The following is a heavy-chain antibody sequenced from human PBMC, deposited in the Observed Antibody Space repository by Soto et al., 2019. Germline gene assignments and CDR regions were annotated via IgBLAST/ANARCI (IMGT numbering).Heavy chain of an antibody. CDR3: ARGKRYTNDS. Sequence: QVQLVQSGAEVKKPGASVKVSCKASGYTFSNYDINWVRQATGQGLEWMGWMSPNSGRTGYAQKFQGRVTMTRNTSSSTAYMELSSLRSEDTAVYYCARGKRYTNDSCGQGTLVTVSS. D-gene: IGHD2-2*02. V-gene: IGHV1-8*01. CDR2: MSPNSGRT. CDR1: GYTFSNYD. J-gene: IGHJ4*02.